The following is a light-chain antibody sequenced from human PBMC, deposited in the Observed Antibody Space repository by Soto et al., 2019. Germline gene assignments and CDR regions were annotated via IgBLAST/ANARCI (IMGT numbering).Light chain of an antibody. CDR1: SSDVGGYNF. CDR3: SSYTSISTYV. Sequence: QSALTQPASVSGSPGQSITISCTGTSSDVGGYNFVSWYQQHPDKAPKLMIYDVTNRPSGVSNRFSGSKSGNTASLTISGLQAEDEADYYCSSYTSISTYVFGTGIKLTVL. CDR2: DVT. V-gene: IGLV2-14*01. J-gene: IGLJ1*01.